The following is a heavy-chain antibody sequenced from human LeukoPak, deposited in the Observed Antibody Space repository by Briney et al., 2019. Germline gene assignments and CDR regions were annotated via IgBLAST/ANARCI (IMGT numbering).Heavy chain of an antibody. J-gene: IGHJ6*02. CDR2: INSDGSST. CDR3: ARGEVLLWFGELFRSDYYGMDV. D-gene: IGHD3-10*01. CDR1: GFTFSSYW. Sequence: GGSLRLSCAASGFTFSSYWMHWVRQAPGKGLVWVSRINSDGSSTSYADSVKGRFTISRDNAKNTLYLQMNSLRAEDTAVYYCARGEVLLWFGELFRSDYYGMDVWGQGTTVTVSS. V-gene: IGHV3-74*01.